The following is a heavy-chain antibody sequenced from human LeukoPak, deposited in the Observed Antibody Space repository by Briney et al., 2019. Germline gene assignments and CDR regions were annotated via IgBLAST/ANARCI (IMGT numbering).Heavy chain of an antibody. Sequence: GGSLRLSCAASGFSFSVYWMTWVRQAPGKGLEWVATITQDGSQKYYADSAKGRFTISRDNPENSLFLQVSSLRAGDTAVYYCTTEDWFRFESWGQGTLLTVSS. CDR1: GFSFSVYW. CDR3: TTEDWFRFES. V-gene: IGHV3-7*05. CDR2: ITQDGSQK. J-gene: IGHJ4*02. D-gene: IGHD3/OR15-3a*01.